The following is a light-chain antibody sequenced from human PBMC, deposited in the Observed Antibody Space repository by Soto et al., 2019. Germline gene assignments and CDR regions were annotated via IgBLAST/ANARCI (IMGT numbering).Light chain of an antibody. CDR1: QSVSSNY. Sequence: DIVLTQSPDTLSLSPGERATLSCRASQSVSSNYLAWYQQKPGQAPRLLIYGASTRATGIPDRFSGSGSGTDFTLTISSLEPEDFAVYYCQQRSNWPQTFGQGTKVDIK. J-gene: IGKJ1*01. CDR3: QQRSNWPQT. V-gene: IGKV3D-20*02. CDR2: GAS.